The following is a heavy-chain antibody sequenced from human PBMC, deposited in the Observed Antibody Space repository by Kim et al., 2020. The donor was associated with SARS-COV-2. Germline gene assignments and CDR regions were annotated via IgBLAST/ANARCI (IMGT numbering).Heavy chain of an antibody. D-gene: IGHD3-3*01. CDR3: ARGRITIFGVVTVFDY. Sequence: SETLSLTCTVSGGSISSGGYYWSWIRQHPGKGLEWIASIYYSGSTYYNPSLKSRVTISVDTSKNQFSLKLSSVTAADTAVYYCARGRITIFGVVTVFDYGGQETRVTV. V-gene: IGHV4-31*03. CDR2: IYYSGST. J-gene: IGHJ4*02. CDR1: GGSISSGGYY.